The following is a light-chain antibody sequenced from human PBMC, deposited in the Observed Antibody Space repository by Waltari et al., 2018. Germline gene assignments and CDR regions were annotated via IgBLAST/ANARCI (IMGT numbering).Light chain of an antibody. J-gene: IGLJ2*01. CDR1: MTDIGTFNL. CDR3: SSYRISMTLL. CDR2: EVK. V-gene: IGLV2-14*02. Sequence: QSALTQPVSVSGAPGQSVTISCIGSMTDIGTFNLFPWYQQHPGSAPKLIIYEVKYRPSGVSHRFSGSKSGNTASLTISDLQTEDEADYFCSSYRISMTLLFGGGTKVTVL.